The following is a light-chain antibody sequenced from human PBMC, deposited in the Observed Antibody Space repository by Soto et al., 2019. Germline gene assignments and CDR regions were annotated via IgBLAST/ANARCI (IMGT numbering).Light chain of an antibody. Sequence: EIVLTQSPGTLSLSPGERATLSCTASQSVSRSYLAWYQQKPGQAPRLLIYGASSRATGIPDRFSGSGSGTDITLTISRLEPEDFAVYYCQQYGSSPLYTFGRGTKLEIK. CDR2: GAS. V-gene: IGKV3-20*01. J-gene: IGKJ2*01. CDR1: QSVSRSY. CDR3: QQYGSSPLYT.